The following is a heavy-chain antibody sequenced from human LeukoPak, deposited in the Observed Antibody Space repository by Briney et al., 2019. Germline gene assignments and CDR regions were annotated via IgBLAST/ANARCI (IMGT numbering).Heavy chain of an antibody. CDR1: GGTFSSYA. V-gene: IGHV1-69*13. J-gene: IGHJ5*02. Sequence: ASVKVSCKASGGTFSSYAISWVRQAPGQGLEWMGGIIPIFGTANYAQKFQGRVTITADESTSTAYMELSSLRSEDTAVYYCAPSRPQEGFDPWGQGALVTVSS. CDR2: IIPIFGTA. CDR3: APSRPQEGFDP.